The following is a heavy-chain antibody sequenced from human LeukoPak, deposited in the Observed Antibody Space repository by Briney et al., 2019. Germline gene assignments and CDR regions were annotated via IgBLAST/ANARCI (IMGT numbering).Heavy chain of an antibody. V-gene: IGHV3-74*01. CDR1: GFPFSSYW. D-gene: IGHD1-7*01. Sequence: GGSLRLSCAASGFPFSSYWMHWVRQAPGKGLEWVSRVNSDGSTTTYADSVRGRFTISRDNAKNTLYLQMNSLRVEDTAVYYCATGITGTPLTFDIWGQGTMVTVSS. CDR3: ATGITGTPLTFDI. CDR2: VNSDGSTT. J-gene: IGHJ3*02.